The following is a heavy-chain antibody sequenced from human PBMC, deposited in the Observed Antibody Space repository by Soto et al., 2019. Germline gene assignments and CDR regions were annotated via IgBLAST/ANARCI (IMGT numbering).Heavy chain of an antibody. Sequence: SETLSLTCTVSGGSISSGDYYWSWIRQPPGKGLEWIGYIYYSGSTYYNPSLKSRVTISVGTSKNQFSLKLSSVTAADTAVYYCARDKVHRGYSYGTSPNWGQGTLVTVAS. CDR2: IYYSGST. J-gene: IGHJ4*02. CDR3: ARDKVHRGYSYGTSPN. V-gene: IGHV4-30-4*01. D-gene: IGHD5-18*01. CDR1: GGSISSGDYY.